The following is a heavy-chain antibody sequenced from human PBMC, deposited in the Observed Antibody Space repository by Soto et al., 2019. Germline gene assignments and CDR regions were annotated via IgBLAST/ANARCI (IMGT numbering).Heavy chain of an antibody. CDR2: IYWDDDK. CDR1: GFSLSTSGVG. CDR3: AHSLYDYVWGTNWFDP. Sequence: QITLKESGPTLVKPTQTLTLTCTFSGFSLSTSGVGVGWIRQPPGKALEWLALIYWDDDKRYSPSLKSRLTITKDTSKTQVVLTMTNMDSVDTATYYCAHSLYDYVWGTNWFDPWGQGTLVTVSS. J-gene: IGHJ5*02. V-gene: IGHV2-5*02. D-gene: IGHD3-16*01.